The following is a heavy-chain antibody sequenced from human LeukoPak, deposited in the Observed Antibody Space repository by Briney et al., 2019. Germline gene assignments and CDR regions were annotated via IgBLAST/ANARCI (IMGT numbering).Heavy chain of an antibody. Sequence: PGGSLRLSCAAAGFTFSSYGMHWVRQAPGKGLEWVTVISYDGSNKYYADSVKGRFTISRDNSKNTLYLQMNSLRAEDTAVYYCARVDMIVAKPYDNWGQGTLVTVSS. CDR1: GFTFSSYG. J-gene: IGHJ4*02. D-gene: IGHD3-22*01. CDR2: ISYDGSNK. CDR3: ARVDMIVAKPYDN. V-gene: IGHV3-30*03.